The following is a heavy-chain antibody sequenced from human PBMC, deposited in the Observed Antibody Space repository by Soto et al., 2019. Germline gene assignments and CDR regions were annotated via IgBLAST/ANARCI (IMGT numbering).Heavy chain of an antibody. Sequence: GGSLRLSCAASGFTFSNAWMNWVRQAPGKGLEWVGRIKSKTDGGTTDYAAPVKGRFTISRDDSKNTLYLQMNSLKTEETAVYYCTGMTTVTTAPPENYYYGMDVWGQGTTVTVSS. CDR2: IKSKTDGGTT. CDR1: GFTFSNAW. CDR3: TGMTTVTTAPPENYYYGMDV. J-gene: IGHJ6*02. D-gene: IGHD4-17*01. V-gene: IGHV3-15*07.